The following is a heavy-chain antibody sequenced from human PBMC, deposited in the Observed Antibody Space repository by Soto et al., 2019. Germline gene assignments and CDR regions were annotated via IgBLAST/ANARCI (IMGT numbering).Heavy chain of an antibody. CDR3: ARVPHCSSTSCYSLRSYYYYYGMDV. CDR2: INHSGST. Sequence: KTSETLSLTCAVYGGSFSGYYWSWIRQPPGKGLEWIGEINHSGSTNYNPSLKSRVTISVDTSKNQFSLKLSSVTAADTAVYYCARVPHCSSTSCYSLRSYYYYYGMDVWGQGTTVTVSS. V-gene: IGHV4-34*01. D-gene: IGHD2-2*02. CDR1: GGSFSGYY. J-gene: IGHJ6*02.